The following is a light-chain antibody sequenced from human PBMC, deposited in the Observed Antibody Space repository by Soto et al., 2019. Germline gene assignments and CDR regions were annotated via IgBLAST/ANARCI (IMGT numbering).Light chain of an antibody. CDR3: SSYTSSSTLV. CDR2: DNN. CDR1: SSNIGNNY. Sequence: QSVLTQSPSVSAAPGQKVTISCSGSSSNIGNNYVSWYQQLPGTAPKLLIYDNNKRPSGIPDRFSGSKSGNTASLTLSGLQAEDEADYYCSSYTSSSTLVFGGGTKLTVL. V-gene: IGLV1-51*01. J-gene: IGLJ2*01.